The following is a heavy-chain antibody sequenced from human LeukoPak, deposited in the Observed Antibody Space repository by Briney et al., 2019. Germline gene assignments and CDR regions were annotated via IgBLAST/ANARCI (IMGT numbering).Heavy chain of an antibody. CDR2: IYYSGST. Sequence: KPSETLSLTCTVSGGSISSGDYYWSWIRQPPGKGLEWIGYIYYSGSTNYNPSLKSRVTISVDTSKNQFSLKLSSVTAADTAVYYCARVPTSNDFWSGYYLSWFDPWGQGTLVTVSS. CDR1: GGSISSGDYY. D-gene: IGHD3-3*01. J-gene: IGHJ5*02. V-gene: IGHV4-61*08. CDR3: ARVPTSNDFWSGYYLSWFDP.